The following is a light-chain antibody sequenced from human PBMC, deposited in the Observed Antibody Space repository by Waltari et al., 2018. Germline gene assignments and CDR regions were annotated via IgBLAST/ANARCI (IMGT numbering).Light chain of an antibody. J-gene: IGLJ2*01. CDR3: LVWHSTIDHQGV. V-gene: IGLV3-21*04. CDR2: YAS. CDR1: NIGSKS. Sequence: SYVVTPSPSVSVAPGETARITCGGDNIGSKSVHWYQQRPGQAPVLVISYASDRPSGIPERFSGSNSGNTATLTISWVEAEDEADYYCLVWHSTIDHQGVFGGGTKLTVL.